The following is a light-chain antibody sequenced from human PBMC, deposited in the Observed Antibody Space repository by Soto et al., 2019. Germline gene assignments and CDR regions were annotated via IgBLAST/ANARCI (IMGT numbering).Light chain of an antibody. CDR3: AAWDDSLTVV. V-gene: IGLV1-47*01. Sequence: QAVVTQPPSASGTPGQRVTISCSGSSSNIGSNYVFWYQQLPGTAPKLLIYRNNQRPSGVPDRFSGSKSGTLASLAISGLRSEDEADYYCAAWDDSLTVVFGGGTKLTVL. CDR2: RNN. CDR1: SSNIGSNY. J-gene: IGLJ2*01.